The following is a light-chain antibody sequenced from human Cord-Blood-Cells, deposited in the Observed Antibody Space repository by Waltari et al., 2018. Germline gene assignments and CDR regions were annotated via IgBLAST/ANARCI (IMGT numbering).Light chain of an antibody. CDR3: CSYAGSYVV. Sequence: QSALTQPRPVSGSPGQSVTISCTGTSSDVGGYNYVSWYQQHPGNAPKLMIYDVSKRPSGVPDRFSGSKSGNTASLTISGLQAEDEADYYCCSYAGSYVVFGGGTKLTIL. J-gene: IGLJ2*01. CDR1: SSDVGGYNY. CDR2: DVS. V-gene: IGLV2-11*01.